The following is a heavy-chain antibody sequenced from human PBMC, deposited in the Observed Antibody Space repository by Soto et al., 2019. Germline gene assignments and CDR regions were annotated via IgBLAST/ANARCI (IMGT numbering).Heavy chain of an antibody. V-gene: IGHV4-31*03. CDR3: ARERWLQSFFDF. J-gene: IGHJ4*02. Sequence: TLSLTCTVSGGSISSGVHYWSWIRQHPGRGLEWIGYIYSSGSTYYNPSLHSRVTISVDTSKNQFSLRLTSVTAADTAVYYCARERWLQSFFDFWGQGTLVTVSS. CDR2: IYSSGST. CDR1: GGSISSGVHY. D-gene: IGHD5-12*01.